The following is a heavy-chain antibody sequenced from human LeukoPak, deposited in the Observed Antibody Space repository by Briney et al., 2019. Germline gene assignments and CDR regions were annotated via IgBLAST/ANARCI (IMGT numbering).Heavy chain of an antibody. CDR2: ISHSGRT. CDR1: GASLSDSY. J-gene: IGHJ1*01. D-gene: IGHD2-21*02. Sequence: PSETLSPTCAVYGASLSDSYWSSIRQPPGKGLEWIGAISHSGRTNYNPSLESPVTMSVDTSQNQLSLKLRSVTAADTAVYYCARVSPHKSDWRAPLGGDFQHWGQGTLVTVSS. V-gene: IGHV4-34*01. CDR3: ARVSPHKSDWRAPLGGDFQH.